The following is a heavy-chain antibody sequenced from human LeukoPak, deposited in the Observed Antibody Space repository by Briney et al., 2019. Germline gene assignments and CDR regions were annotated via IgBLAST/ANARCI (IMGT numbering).Heavy chain of an antibody. CDR3: ARTMDYYYYYYGMDV. V-gene: IGHV1-69*13. J-gene: IGHJ6*02. Sequence: SVKVSCKASGGTFSSYAISWVRQAPAQGLEWMGGIIPIFGTANYAQKFQGRVTITADESTSTAYMELSSLRSEDTDVYHCARTMDYYYYYYGMDVWGQGTTVTVSS. CDR2: IIPIFGTA. D-gene: IGHD2-2*03. CDR1: GGTFSSYA.